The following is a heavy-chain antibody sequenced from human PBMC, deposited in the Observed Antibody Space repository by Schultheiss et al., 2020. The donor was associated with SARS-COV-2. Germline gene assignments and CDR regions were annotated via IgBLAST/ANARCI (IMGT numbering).Heavy chain of an antibody. CDR2: IWYDGSNK. CDR3: ARGYSGWYSYYGMDV. CDR1: GFTFSSYG. D-gene: IGHD6-19*01. Sequence: GGSLRLSCAASGFTFSSYGMHWVRQAPGKGLEWVAVIWYDGSNKYYADSVKGRFTISRDNSKNTLYLQMNSLRAEDTAVYYCARGYSGWYSYYGMDVWGQGTTVTVSS. J-gene: IGHJ6*02. V-gene: IGHV3-33*01.